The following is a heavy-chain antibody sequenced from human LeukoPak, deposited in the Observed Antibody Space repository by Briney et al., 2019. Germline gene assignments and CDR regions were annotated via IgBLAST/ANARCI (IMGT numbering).Heavy chain of an antibody. CDR3: ARPAHGDYAYDY. CDR1: GYSFTSSW. J-gene: IGHJ4*02. V-gene: IGHV5-51*01. CDR2: IYTGDSDT. D-gene: IGHD4-17*01. Sequence: GESLKFSCQGSGYSFTSSWIGWVRQMPGKGLEWMGNIYTGDSDTRSRPSIQGQVTIAADKSISTAYLQWSSLKASDTAMYYCARPAHGDYAYDYWGQGTLVTVSS.